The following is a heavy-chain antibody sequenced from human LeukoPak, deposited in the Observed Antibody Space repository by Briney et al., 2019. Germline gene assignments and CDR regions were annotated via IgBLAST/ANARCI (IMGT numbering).Heavy chain of an antibody. CDR2: MTGSGGSS. V-gene: IGHV3-23*01. J-gene: IGHJ6*03. CDR1: GLAFRNFA. CDR3: AKMKGQRLNDYCMDV. Sequence: GGSLRLSCEASGLAFRNFAMSRVRQAPGKGLEWVSGMTGSGGSSYYADSVKGRFTISRDNAKNALYLQMNSLRADDTALYYCAKMKGQRLNDYCMDVWGKGTTVTVSS.